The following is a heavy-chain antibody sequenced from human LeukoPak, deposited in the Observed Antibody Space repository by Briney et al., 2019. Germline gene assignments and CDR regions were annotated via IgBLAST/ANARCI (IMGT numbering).Heavy chain of an antibody. Sequence: GGSLRLSCAASGFTVSSNYMSWVRQAPGKGLEWVSVIYSGDSTYYADSVKVRFTISRDNSKNTLFLQMNNLRAEDTAVYYCARVLVRGVRMLDYWGQGTLVTVSS. V-gene: IGHV3-66*01. CDR1: GFTVSSNY. J-gene: IGHJ4*02. CDR3: ARVLVRGVRMLDY. D-gene: IGHD3-10*01. CDR2: IYSGDST.